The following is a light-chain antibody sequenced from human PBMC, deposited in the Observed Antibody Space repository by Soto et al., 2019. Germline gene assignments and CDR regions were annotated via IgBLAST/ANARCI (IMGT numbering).Light chain of an antibody. V-gene: IGKV2-28*01. CDR1: QNLMHSSGYNY. CDR3: MQTQQTPR. Sequence: IVMTQSPLSLPVTPGEPASISCRSSQNLMHSSGYNYLHWYVQKPGQSPQLLIYLGSNRASAVPDRFSGSGLGTHFTLKISRVEGADVGVYYCMQTQQTPRFGQGTKVDIK. CDR2: LGS. J-gene: IGKJ1*01.